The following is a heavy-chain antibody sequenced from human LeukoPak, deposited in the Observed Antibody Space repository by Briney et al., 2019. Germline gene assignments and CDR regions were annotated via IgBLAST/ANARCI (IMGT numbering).Heavy chain of an antibody. J-gene: IGHJ4*02. V-gene: IGHV4-59*01. CDR1: GNSISSFF. Sequence: SSETLSLTCTVSGNSISSFFWSWIRQPPGKGLEWIGSMHYSGDSKYNPSLRSRVSLSIDTSKQQFSLRLSSVTAADTAVYYCARDLELERNRWNYFESWGQGALVTVSS. CDR3: ARDLELERNRWNYFES. CDR2: MHYSGDS. D-gene: IGHD1-1*01.